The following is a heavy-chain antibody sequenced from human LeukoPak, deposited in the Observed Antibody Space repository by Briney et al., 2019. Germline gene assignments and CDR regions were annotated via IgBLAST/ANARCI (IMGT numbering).Heavy chain of an antibody. D-gene: IGHD5-18*01. J-gene: IGHJ6*02. CDR1: GFTFGDHA. V-gene: IGHV3-49*04. Sequence: GGSLRLSCTASGFTFGDHAMSWVRQAPGKGLEWLGFIRSKAYGGTTEYAASAKGRFTISRDDSKSIAYLQMNSLTTEDTAVYCSRGPTQQWLYSGTDVWGQGTTAIVSS. CDR2: IRSKAYGGTT. CDR3: RGPTQQWLYSGTDV.